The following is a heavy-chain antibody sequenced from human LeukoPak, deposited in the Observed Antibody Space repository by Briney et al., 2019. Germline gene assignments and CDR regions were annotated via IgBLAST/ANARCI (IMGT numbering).Heavy chain of an antibody. J-gene: IGHJ4*02. CDR3: AKDGGGGWFDY. CDR1: GFTFSSYG. V-gene: IGHV3-30*18. D-gene: IGHD6-19*01. CDR2: ISYDGSNK. Sequence: GRSLRLSCAASGFTFSSYGMHWVRQAPGKGLEWVAVISYDGSNKYYADSVKGRFTISRDNSKNTLYPQMNSLRAEDTAVYYCAKDGGGGWFDYWGQGTLVTVSS.